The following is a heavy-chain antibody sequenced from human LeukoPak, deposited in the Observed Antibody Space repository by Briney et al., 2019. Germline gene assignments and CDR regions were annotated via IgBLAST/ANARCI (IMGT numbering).Heavy chain of an antibody. V-gene: IGHV3-21*01. CDR2: ISGSGTYI. Sequence: PGGSLRLSCAASGLTFSSYSMNWVRQTPGKGLEWVSSISGSGTYIYYADSVKGRFTTSRDNAKNSLYLQMNSLRAEDTAVYYCARDRTTVTSPDAFDIWGQGTMVTVSS. J-gene: IGHJ3*02. CDR1: GLTFSSYS. CDR3: ARDRTTVTSPDAFDI. D-gene: IGHD4-17*01.